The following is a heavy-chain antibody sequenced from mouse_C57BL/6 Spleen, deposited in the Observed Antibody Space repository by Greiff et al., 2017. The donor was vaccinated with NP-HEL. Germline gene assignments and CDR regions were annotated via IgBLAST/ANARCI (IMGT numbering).Heavy chain of an antibody. Sequence: VKLMESGPGLVQPSQSLSITCTVSGFSLTSYGVHWVRQSPGKGLEWLGVIWSGGSTDYNAAFISRLSISKDNSKSQVFFKMNSLQADDTAIYYCARNGYGSSFWFAYWGQGTLVTVSA. V-gene: IGHV2-2*01. CDR1: GFSLTSYG. CDR3: ARNGYGSSFWFAY. J-gene: IGHJ3*01. CDR2: IWSGGST. D-gene: IGHD1-1*01.